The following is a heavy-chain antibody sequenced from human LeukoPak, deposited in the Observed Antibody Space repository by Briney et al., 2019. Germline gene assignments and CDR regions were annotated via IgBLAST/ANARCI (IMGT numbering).Heavy chain of an antibody. CDR1: GGSISSGGYY. CDR3: ASGGYYGSGSYSSSYYYGMDV. J-gene: IGHJ6*02. CDR2: IYYSGST. Sequence: SETLSLTCTVSGGSISSGGYYWSWIRQHPGKGLEWIGYIYYSGSTYYNPSLKSRVTISVDTSKNQFSLKLSSVTAADTAVYYCASGGYYGSGSYSSSYYYGMDVWGQGTTVTVSS. D-gene: IGHD3-10*01. V-gene: IGHV4-31*03.